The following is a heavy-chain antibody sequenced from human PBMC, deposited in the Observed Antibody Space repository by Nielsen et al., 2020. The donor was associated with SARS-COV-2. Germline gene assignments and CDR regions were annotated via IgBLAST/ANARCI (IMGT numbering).Heavy chain of an antibody. CDR1: GFTFSTYA. CDR3: AKGNAMIVVGMTFDY. V-gene: IGHV3-30-3*01. Sequence: GGSLRLSCAASGFTFSTYAMHWVRQAPGKGLEWVAVISYDGSEKYYADSVKGRFTISRDNSKNTLYLQMNSLRAEGTAVYYCAKGNAMIVVGMTFDYWGQGTLVTVSS. CDR2: ISYDGSEK. J-gene: IGHJ4*02. D-gene: IGHD3-22*01.